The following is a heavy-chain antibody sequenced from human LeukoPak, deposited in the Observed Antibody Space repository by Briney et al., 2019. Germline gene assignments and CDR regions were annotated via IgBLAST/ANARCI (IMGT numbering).Heavy chain of an antibody. Sequence: GGSLRLSCAASGFTLSSYWMHWVRQAPGKGLVWVSRINTNGRDTHYAESVKGRFTISRDNAKNTLYLQMNSLRAEDTAVYYCARPQNPEIYGYGSFDIWGQGTMVTVSS. CDR2: INTNGRDT. CDR1: GFTLSSYW. J-gene: IGHJ3*02. CDR3: ARPQNPEIYGYGSFDI. V-gene: IGHV3-74*01. D-gene: IGHD5-18*01.